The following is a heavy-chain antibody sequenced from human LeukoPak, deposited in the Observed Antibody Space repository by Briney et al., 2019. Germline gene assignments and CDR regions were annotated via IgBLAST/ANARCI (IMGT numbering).Heavy chain of an antibody. CDR1: GGSITSYY. D-gene: IGHD2-15*01. V-gene: IGHV4-59*01. CDR3: ARAGYSSGFYYFGY. Sequence: PSETLSLTCTVSGGSITSYYWSWIRQTPGKGLEWIGYVYYSGSTNYNPSLKSRVTISVGMSKNQYSLRLNSVTAADTALYYCARAGYSSGFYYFGYWGQGTLVTVSA. CDR2: VYYSGST. J-gene: IGHJ4*02.